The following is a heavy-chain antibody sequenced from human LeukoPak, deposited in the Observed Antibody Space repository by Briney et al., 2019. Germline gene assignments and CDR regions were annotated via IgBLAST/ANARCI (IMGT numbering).Heavy chain of an antibody. V-gene: IGHV3-66*01. D-gene: IGHD2-15*01. J-gene: IGHJ6*02. Sequence: GGSLRLSCAASGFTVSSNYMSWVRQAPGKGLEWVSVIYSGGSTYYADSVKGRFTISRDNSKNTLYLQMNSLRAEDTAVYYCARDLYSDYYYGMDVWGQGTTVTVSS. CDR3: ARDLYSDYYYGMDV. CDR1: GFTVSSNY. CDR2: IYSGGST.